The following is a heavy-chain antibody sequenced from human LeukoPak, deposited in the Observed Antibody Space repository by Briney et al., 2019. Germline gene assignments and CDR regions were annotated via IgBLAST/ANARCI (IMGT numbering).Heavy chain of an antibody. J-gene: IGHJ5*02. D-gene: IGHD2-2*03. CDR3: ARHLLDIVVVPAALTPVNWFDP. CDR2: IYHSGST. Sequence: PSETLSLTCAVSGYSISSGYYWGWIRQPPGKGLEWIGSIYHSGSTYYNPSLKSRVTISVDTSKNQFSLKLSSVTAADTAVYYCARHLLDIVVVPAALTPVNWFDPWGQGTLVTASS. V-gene: IGHV4-38-2*01. CDR1: GYSISSGYY.